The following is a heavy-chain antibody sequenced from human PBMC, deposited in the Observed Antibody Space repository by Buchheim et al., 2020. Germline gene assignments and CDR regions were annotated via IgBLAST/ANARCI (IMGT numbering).Heavy chain of an antibody. CDR3: AKDSYGDYPKCYFDY. CDR2: ISSDGSNK. Sequence: QVQLVESGGGVVQPGGSLRLSCAASGFTFSSYGMHWVRQAPGKGLEWVAVISSDGSNKYYADSVKGRFTISRDHSKNTLSLQMNSLGAEDTAVYYCAKDSYGDYPKCYFDYWGQGTL. V-gene: IGHV3-30*18. D-gene: IGHD4-17*01. J-gene: IGHJ4*02. CDR1: GFTFSSYG.